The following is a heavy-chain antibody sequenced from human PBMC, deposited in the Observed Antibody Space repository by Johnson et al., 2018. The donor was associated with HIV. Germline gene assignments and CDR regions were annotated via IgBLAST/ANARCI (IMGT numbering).Heavy chain of an antibody. V-gene: IGHV3-11*04. D-gene: IGHD5-12*01. CDR3: AKIVATSDDVFDI. CDR1: GFTFSDYY. Sequence: QVQLVESGGGLVKPGGSLRLSCVASGFTFSDYYMTWVRQAPGKGLEWVSYISSSGSTIYYADSVKGRFTISRDNSKNTLYLQMNSLRAEDTAVFYCAKIVATSDDVFDIWGQGTMVTVSS. J-gene: IGHJ3*02. CDR2: ISSSGSTI.